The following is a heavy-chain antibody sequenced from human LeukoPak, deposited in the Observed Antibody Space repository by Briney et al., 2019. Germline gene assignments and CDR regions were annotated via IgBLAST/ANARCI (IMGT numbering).Heavy chain of an antibody. CDR3: ARGDFWSSYGMDV. CDR2: IYYSGST. Sequence: SETLSLTCTVSGGFISSYYWSWIRQPPGKGLEWIGYIYYSGSTNYNPSLKSRVTISVDTSKNQFSLKLSSVTAADTAVYYCARGDFWSSYGMDVWGQGTTVTVSS. CDR1: GGFISSYY. V-gene: IGHV4-59*01. J-gene: IGHJ6*02. D-gene: IGHD3-3*01.